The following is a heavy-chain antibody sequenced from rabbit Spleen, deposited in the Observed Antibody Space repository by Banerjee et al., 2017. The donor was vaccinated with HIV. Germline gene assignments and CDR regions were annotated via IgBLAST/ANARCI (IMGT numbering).Heavy chain of an antibody. CDR1: GFSFSSSYW. D-gene: IGHD3-1*01. J-gene: IGHJ4*01. V-gene: IGHV1S45*01. CDR2: IYGASSGNT. CDR3: ARYLRYPNGHGYGDL. Sequence: QEQLEESGGDLVKPEGSLTLTCTASGFSFSSSYWICWVRQAPGKGLEWIACIYGASSGNTYYASWAKGRFTISKTSSTTVTLQMTSLTAADTATYFCARYLRYPNGHGYGDLWGPGTLVTVS.